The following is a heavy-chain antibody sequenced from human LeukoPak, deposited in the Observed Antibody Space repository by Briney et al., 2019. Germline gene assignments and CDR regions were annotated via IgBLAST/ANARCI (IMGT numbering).Heavy chain of an antibody. CDR2: INHSGST. CDR1: GGSFSGYY. J-gene: IGHJ1*01. D-gene: IGHD3-22*01. Sequence: SETLSLTCAVYGGSFSGYYWSWIRQPPGKGLEWIGEINHSGSTNYNPSLKSRVTISVDTSKNQFSLKLSSVTAADTAVYYCARGHSSGYYYYYFQHWGQGTLVTVSS. V-gene: IGHV4-34*01. CDR3: ARGHSSGYYYYYFQH.